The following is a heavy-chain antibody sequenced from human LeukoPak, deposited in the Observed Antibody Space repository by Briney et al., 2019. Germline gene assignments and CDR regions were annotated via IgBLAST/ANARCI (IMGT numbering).Heavy chain of an antibody. CDR1: GGSFSGYY. D-gene: IGHD3-10*01. J-gene: IGHJ5*02. CDR2: INHSGST. CDR3: ARADYYGSGSYSPWFDP. Sequence: SETLSLTCAVYGGSFSGYYWSWIRQPPGKGLEWIGEINHSGSTNYNPSLKSRVTISVDTSKNQFSLKLSSVTAADTAVYYCARADYYGSGSYSPWFDPWGQGTLVTVSS. V-gene: IGHV4-34*01.